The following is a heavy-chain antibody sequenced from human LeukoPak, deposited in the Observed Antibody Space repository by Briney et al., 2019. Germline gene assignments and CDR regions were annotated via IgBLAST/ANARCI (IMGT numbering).Heavy chain of an antibody. Sequence: SETLCLTCTVSGGSISSYYWSRIRQLPGKGLEWIGYIYYSGSTNYNPSLKSRVTISVDTSKNQFSLKLSSVTAADTAVYYCARARYSGYDFDCWGQGTLVTVPS. D-gene: IGHD5-12*01. CDR3: ARARYSGYDFDC. CDR2: IYYSGST. V-gene: IGHV4-59*01. CDR1: GGSISSYY. J-gene: IGHJ4*02.